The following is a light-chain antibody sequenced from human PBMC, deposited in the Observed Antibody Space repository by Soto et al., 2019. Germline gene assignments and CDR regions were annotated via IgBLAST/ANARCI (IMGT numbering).Light chain of an antibody. V-gene: IGKV1-5*03. J-gene: IGKJ2*01. CDR3: QHYNSYLYT. CDR1: QSISSW. CDR2: KAS. Sequence: DIQMTQSPSTLSASVGDRVTITCRASQSISSWLAWYQQKPWKAPKLLIYKASSLESGVPSRFSGSGSGTEFTLIISSMQPDVLASYYCQHYNSYLYTLGSGRKVDIK.